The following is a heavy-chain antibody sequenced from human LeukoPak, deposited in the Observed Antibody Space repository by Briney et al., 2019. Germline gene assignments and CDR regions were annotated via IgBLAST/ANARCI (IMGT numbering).Heavy chain of an antibody. D-gene: IGHD1-26*01. Sequence: GRSLRLSCAASGFTFSRYGMHWVPQAPGKGLEWVAVIWYDGSNEYYADSVKGRFTIFRDNSKNTLHLQMNSLRAEDTAVYYCARPLVGDALDYWRQGTLVTVSS. CDR3: ARPLVGDALDY. J-gene: IGHJ4*02. CDR2: IWYDGSNE. CDR1: GFTFSRYG. V-gene: IGHV3-33*01.